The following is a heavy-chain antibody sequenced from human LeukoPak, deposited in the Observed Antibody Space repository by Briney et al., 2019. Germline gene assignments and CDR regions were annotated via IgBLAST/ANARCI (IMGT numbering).Heavy chain of an antibody. Sequence: PGGSLRLSCAASGFTFTTYGMHWVRQAPGKGLEWVACIYPDGNNKDYADSVKGRFIISRDNSKNILFLQMNSLGAEDTTVYYCAKDWSGNYNWSDPWGQGTLVTVSS. CDR3: AKDWSGNYNWSDP. D-gene: IGHD3-3*01. V-gene: IGHV3-30*02. CDR1: GFTFTTYG. J-gene: IGHJ5*02. CDR2: IYPDGNNK.